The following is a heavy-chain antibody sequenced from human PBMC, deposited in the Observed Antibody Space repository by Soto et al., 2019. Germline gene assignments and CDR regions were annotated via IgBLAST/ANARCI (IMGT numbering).Heavy chain of an antibody. V-gene: IGHV3-23*01. Sequence: PGGSLRLSCAASGFTFSSYAMSWVRQAPGKGLEWVSTITTGNTYYADSVKGRLTISRDNSKNTLYLQMNSLRAEDTAVYYCAKDTDLLTAPYPYYFDSWGQGTLVTVSS. CDR1: GFTFSSYA. J-gene: IGHJ4*02. CDR3: AKDTDLLTAPYPYYFDS. D-gene: IGHD3-9*01. CDR2: ITTGNT.